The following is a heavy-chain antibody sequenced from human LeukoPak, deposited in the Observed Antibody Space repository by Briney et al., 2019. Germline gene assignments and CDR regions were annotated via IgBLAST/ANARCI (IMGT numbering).Heavy chain of an antibody. CDR3: ARDPISYGGFGD. CDR2: IIPIFGTA. CDR1: GCTFSSYA. Sequence: SVKVSCKASGCTFSSYAISWERQATGPGLEWMGGIIPIFGTANDAQKIQGRATITADESTSTAYMELSSLRSEDTAVYYCARDPISYGGFGDWGQGTLVTVSS. V-gene: IGHV1-69*13. D-gene: IGHD3-16*01. J-gene: IGHJ4*02.